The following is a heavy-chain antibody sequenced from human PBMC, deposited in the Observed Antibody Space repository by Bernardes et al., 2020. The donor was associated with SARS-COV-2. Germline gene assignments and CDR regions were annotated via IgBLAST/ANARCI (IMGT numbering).Heavy chain of an antibody. CDR2: ISGSGDTT. CDR3: ARPRRYDILTGYYGSDWHFDL. V-gene: IGHV3-23*01. J-gene: IGHJ2*01. Sequence: VGSLRLSCVASGFTFNNYAMSWVRQAPGKGLAWVSGISGSGDTTNYADSVEGRFTISRDNSKNTLYLQMSSLKAEDTAVYYCARPRRYDILTGYYGSDWHFDLWGRGTLVTVSS. CDR1: GFTFNNYA. D-gene: IGHD3-9*01.